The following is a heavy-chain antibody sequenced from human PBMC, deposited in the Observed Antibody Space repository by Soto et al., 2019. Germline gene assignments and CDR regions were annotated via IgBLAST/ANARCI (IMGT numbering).Heavy chain of an antibody. CDR2: IYAGDSET. V-gene: IGHV5-51*01. CDR3: TRHTSDRYGSEY. Sequence: EFMKISCKGSGDSFISYWIGWVRRMPGKGLELMGIIYAGDSETRYSPSFQGQVSISVDKSMSTAYLQWSSLKASDTAMYYCTRHTSDRYGSEYWGQGTLVTV. J-gene: IGHJ4*02. CDR1: GDSFISYW. D-gene: IGHD5-18*01.